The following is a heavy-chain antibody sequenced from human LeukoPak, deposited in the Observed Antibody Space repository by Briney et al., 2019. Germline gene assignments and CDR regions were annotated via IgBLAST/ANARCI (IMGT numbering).Heavy chain of an antibody. J-gene: IGHJ3*02. CDR2: LYADGRT. Sequence: GGSLRLSCAASGFNVSYNYMSWVRQAPGKGLERVSVLYADGRTYYADSVKGRFTMSRDNSKNTLYLQMNTLRADDTAMYFCARALLGDGYNWAFDIWTQGTMVTVSS. D-gene: IGHD5-12*01. V-gene: IGHV3-66*01. CDR1: GFNVSYNY. CDR3: ARALLGDGYNWAFDI.